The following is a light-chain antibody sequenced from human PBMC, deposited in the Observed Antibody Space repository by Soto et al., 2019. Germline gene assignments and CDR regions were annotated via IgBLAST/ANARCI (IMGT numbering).Light chain of an antibody. J-gene: IGLJ1*01. CDR1: SSNGGRNA. CDR3: AAWNDSMNGYG. V-gene: IGLV1-44*01. Sequence: QSVLTQQSSASETAVQRVAGSCSGSSSNGGRNAVYWYQQLPGTAPKLLIYRNNQRPSGGPDRFSGTKSGTSASLAIMRLQSGDEADYYCAAWNDSMNGYGFGPGTKVPVL. CDR2: RNN.